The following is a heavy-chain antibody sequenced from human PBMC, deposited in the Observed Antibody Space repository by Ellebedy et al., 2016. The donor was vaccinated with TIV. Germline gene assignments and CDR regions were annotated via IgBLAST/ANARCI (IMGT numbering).Heavy chain of an antibody. D-gene: IGHD3-10*01. V-gene: IGHV4-59*08. CDR3: ARQTMVRGVINPYYFDY. J-gene: IGHJ4*02. CDR2: IYYSGST. CDR1: GGSISSYY. Sequence: MPSETLSLTCTVSGGSISSYYWSWIRQPPGKGLEWIGYIYYSGSTNYNPSLKSRVTISVDTSKNQFSLKLSSVTAADTAVYYCARQTMVRGVINPYYFDYWGQGTLVTVSS.